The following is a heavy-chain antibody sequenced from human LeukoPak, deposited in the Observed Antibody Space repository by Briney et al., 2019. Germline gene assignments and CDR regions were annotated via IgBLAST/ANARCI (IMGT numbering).Heavy chain of an antibody. Sequence: GESLQISCKGSGYSFPSYWIGWVRQLPGKGLECMGVIYLGDSDTRYSPSFQGQVTISADKSISTAYLQWSSLKASDTAMYYCARLPYCGGDCYPNWFDPWGQGTLVTVSS. V-gene: IGHV5-51*01. J-gene: IGHJ5*02. D-gene: IGHD2-21*02. CDR1: GYSFPSYW. CDR3: ARLPYCGGDCYPNWFDP. CDR2: IYLGDSDT.